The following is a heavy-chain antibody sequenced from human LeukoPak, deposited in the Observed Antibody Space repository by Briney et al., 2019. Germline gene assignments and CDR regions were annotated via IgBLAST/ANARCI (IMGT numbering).Heavy chain of an antibody. Sequence: ASVKVSCKASGGTFSSYAISWVRQAPGQGLEWMGGIIPIFGTANYAQKFQGRVTITTDESTSTAYMELSSLRSEDTAVYYCARVVPATPVIGGWFDPWGQGTLVTVSS. D-gene: IGHD2-2*01. V-gene: IGHV1-69*05. CDR3: ARVVPATPVIGGWFDP. J-gene: IGHJ5*02. CDR2: IIPIFGTA. CDR1: GGTFSSYA.